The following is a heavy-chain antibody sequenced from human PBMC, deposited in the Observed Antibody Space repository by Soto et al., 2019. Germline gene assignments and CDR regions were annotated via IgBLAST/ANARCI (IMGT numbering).Heavy chain of an antibody. CDR2: IVVDSNTA. CDR1: GSTFNNFA. V-gene: IGHV1-69*06. Sequence: QVVLLQSGAEVKEPGSSVRVSCQVSGSTFNNFAFSWVRQASGHGPEWMGGIVVDSNTAEYSQRFQDRVTITADTSTDTLYMELGILTFEDTAVYYCARAIKRWEVNYYFDFCGQGILVTVSS. J-gene: IGHJ4*02. D-gene: IGHD1-26*01. CDR3: ARAIKRWEVNYYFDF.